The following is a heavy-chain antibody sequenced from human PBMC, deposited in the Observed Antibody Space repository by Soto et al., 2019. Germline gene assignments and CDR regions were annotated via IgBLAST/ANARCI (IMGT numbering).Heavy chain of an antibody. J-gene: IGHJ6*02. CDR1: GGTIGSGDYY. CDR2: IYYSGST. CDR3: ARGRVRGVIIPNYGMDV. Sequence: SETLSLTCTVSGGTIGSGDYYWSWIRQPPGKGLEWIGYIYYSGSTYYKPSLKSRVTISVDTSKNQFSLKLSSVTAADTAVYYCARGRVRGVIIPNYGMDVWGQGTTVTVSS. D-gene: IGHD3-10*01. V-gene: IGHV4-30-4*01.